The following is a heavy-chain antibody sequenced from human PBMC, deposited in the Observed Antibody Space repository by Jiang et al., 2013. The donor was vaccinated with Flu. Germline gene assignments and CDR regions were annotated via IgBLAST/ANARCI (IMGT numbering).Heavy chain of an antibody. CDR3: ARDRSIAAAGIDY. V-gene: IGHV3-33*01. CDR2: IWYDGSNK. D-gene: IGHD6-13*01. Sequence: EWVAVIWYDGSNKYYADSVKGRFTISRDNSKNTLYLQMNSLRAEDTAVYYCARDRSIAAAGIDYWGQGTLVTVSS. J-gene: IGHJ4*02.